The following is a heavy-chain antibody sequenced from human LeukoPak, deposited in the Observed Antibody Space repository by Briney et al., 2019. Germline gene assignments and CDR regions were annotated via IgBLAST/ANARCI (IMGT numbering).Heavy chain of an antibody. Sequence: PGGSLGLSCAASGFTFSSHGMHWVRQAPGKGLEWVALMSYDGTNKVYADSVKGRFTISRDNSKNTLYLEMNNLRAEDTAVYYCAKRGYCSGGRCYSFHFDYWGQGTLVTVSS. D-gene: IGHD2-15*01. CDR1: GFTFSSHG. J-gene: IGHJ4*02. CDR2: MSYDGTNK. V-gene: IGHV3-30*18. CDR3: AKRGYCSGGRCYSFHFDY.